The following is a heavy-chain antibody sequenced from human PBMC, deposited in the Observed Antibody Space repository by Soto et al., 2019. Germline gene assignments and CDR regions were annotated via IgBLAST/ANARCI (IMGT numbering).Heavy chain of an antibody. Sequence: PSETLSLTCAVSGDSVSSDNYYWSWIRQPPGKGLEWIGYIYYSGTTNYNSYLKSRLSLSVDMSKNQFSLKLASVTAADTAVYFCARSQRGRTAFTFDYWGQAALVTVSS. D-gene: IGHD3-16*01. CDR1: GDSVSSDNYY. J-gene: IGHJ4*02. CDR2: IYYSGTT. CDR3: ARSQRGRTAFTFDY. V-gene: IGHV4-61*01.